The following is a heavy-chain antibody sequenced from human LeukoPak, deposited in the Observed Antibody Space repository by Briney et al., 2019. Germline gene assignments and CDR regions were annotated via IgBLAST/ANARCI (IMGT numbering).Heavy chain of an antibody. Sequence: GGSLGLSCAASGFTVSSVWMSWVRQAPGKGLEWVGRIISKADGGTTDYTAPVKGRITISRDDSKNTLYLEMNSLKTEDTGIYFCTASAVAGGFDIWGQGTMVTVSS. CDR1: GFTVSSVW. CDR2: IISKADGGTT. CDR3: TASAVAGGFDI. D-gene: IGHD6-19*01. J-gene: IGHJ3*02. V-gene: IGHV3-15*01.